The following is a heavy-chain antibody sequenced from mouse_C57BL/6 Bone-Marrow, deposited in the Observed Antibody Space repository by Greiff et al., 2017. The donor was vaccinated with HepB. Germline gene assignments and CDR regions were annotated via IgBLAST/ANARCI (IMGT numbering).Heavy chain of an antibody. J-gene: IGHJ2*01. V-gene: IGHV1-64*01. CDR1: GYTFTSYW. CDR2: IHPNSGST. CDR3: ARFYGSSYYFDY. D-gene: IGHD1-1*01. Sequence: QVQLQQPGAELVKPGASVKLSCKASGYTFTSYWMHWVKQRPGQGLEWIGMIHPNSGSTNYNEKFKSKATLTVDKSSSTAYMQLSSLTSEDTALYYCARFYGSSYYFDYWGQGTTLTVSS.